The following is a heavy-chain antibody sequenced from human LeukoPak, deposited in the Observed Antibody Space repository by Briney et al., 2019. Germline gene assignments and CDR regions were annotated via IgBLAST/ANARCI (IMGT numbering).Heavy chain of an antibody. CDR3: AREPPYCSSTSCLQPYFDY. CDR2: ISSSGSTI. J-gene: IGHJ4*02. CDR1: GFTFSSYE. Sequence: GGSLRLSCAASGFTFSSYEMNWVRQAPGKGLEWVSYISSSGSTIYYADSVKGRFAISRDNAKNSLYLQMNSLRAEDTAVYYCAREPPYCSSTSCLQPYFDYWGQGTLVTVSS. D-gene: IGHD2-2*01. V-gene: IGHV3-48*03.